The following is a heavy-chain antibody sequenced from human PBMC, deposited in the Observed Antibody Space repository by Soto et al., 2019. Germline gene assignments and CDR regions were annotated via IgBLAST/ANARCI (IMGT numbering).Heavy chain of an antibody. CDR2: ISSSSSVI. V-gene: IGHV3-48*01. D-gene: IGHD7-27*01. CDR3: ARDLSWGSNWYYYMDV. J-gene: IGHJ6*03. Sequence: EVQLVESGGGLVQPGVSLRLSCATSGFILSDCAMNWVRQAPGKGLEWVSYISSSSSVIDYADSVKGRFTVSRDNARNSLYLKMNSLRAEDTAVYYCARDLSWGSNWYYYMDVWGKGTTVTVSS. CDR1: GFILSDCA.